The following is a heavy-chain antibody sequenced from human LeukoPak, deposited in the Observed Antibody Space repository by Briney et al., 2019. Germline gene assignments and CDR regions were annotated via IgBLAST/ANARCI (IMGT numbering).Heavy chain of an antibody. Sequence: ASVKVSCKASGYTFTGYYMHWVRQAPGQGLEWMGRINPNSGGTNYAQKFQSRVTMTRDTSISTAYMELSRLRSDDTAVYYCARDLQLEREQSDYWGQGTLVTVSS. CDR2: INPNSGGT. D-gene: IGHD1-1*01. V-gene: IGHV1-2*06. CDR3: ARDLQLEREQSDY. CDR1: GYTFTGYY. J-gene: IGHJ4*02.